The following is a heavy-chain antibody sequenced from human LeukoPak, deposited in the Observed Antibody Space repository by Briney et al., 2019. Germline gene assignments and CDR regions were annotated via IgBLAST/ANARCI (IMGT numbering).Heavy chain of an antibody. CDR3: VRDLRFIGGSDLFDP. CDR1: GFLFSDYT. J-gene: IGHJ5*02. Sequence: PGGSLRLSCEASGFLFSDYTMNWVRQAPGKGLEWVSSVSYSGTYTFYADSVTGRFTISRDNAKNSLYLQMDNLRVDDSALYYCVRDLRFIGGSDLFDPWGQGTQVIVSS. D-gene: IGHD3-3*01. CDR2: VSYSGTYT. V-gene: IGHV3-21*01.